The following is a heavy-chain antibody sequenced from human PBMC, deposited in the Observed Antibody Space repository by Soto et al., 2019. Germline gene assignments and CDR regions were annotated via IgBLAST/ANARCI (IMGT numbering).Heavy chain of an antibody. Sequence: QVQLQESGPGLVKPSETLSLTCTVSGGSISSYYWSWIRQPPGKGLEWIGYIYYSGSTNYNPPLKRRVTKSADTSKNQVALKRSAVTAADTAVYDCARCDSRSGPGRLWGQGTLVTVSS. D-gene: IGHD3-22*01. CDR3: ARCDSRSGPGRL. V-gene: IGHV4-59*01. CDR2: IYYSGST. J-gene: IGHJ4*02. CDR1: GGSISSYY.